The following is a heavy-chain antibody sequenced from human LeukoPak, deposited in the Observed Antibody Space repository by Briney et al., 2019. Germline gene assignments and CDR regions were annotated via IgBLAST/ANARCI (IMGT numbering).Heavy chain of an antibody. J-gene: IGHJ5*02. Sequence: SETLSLTCTVSGCTISSYYWSWIRQSPGKGLEWIGYIFYGESTHYNPSLKSRVTISVDTSKSHFSLELSSVTAADTAVYYCARQAGQMRFDPWGQGSPVTVSS. V-gene: IGHV4-59*08. CDR1: GCTISSYY. CDR2: IFYGEST. D-gene: IGHD5-24*01. CDR3: ARQAGQMRFDP.